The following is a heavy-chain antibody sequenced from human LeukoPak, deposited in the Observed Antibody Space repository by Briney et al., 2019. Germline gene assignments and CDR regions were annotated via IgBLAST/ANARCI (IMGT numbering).Heavy chain of an antibody. V-gene: IGHV4-39*01. J-gene: IGHJ4*02. CDR2: IYYSGSA. Sequence: PSETLSLTCTVSGGSIGSSTYFWGWMRQPPGKGLEYIGNIYYSGSAHYNPSVKSRATISVDTSKNQFSLRLSSVTAADTAVYYCAIHLYSGLTNSWGQGALVTVSS. CDR1: GGSIGSSTYF. CDR3: AIHLYSGLTNS. D-gene: IGHD1-26*01.